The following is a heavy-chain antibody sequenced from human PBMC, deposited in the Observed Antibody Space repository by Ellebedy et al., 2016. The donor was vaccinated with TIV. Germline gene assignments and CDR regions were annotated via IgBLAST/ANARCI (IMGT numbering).Heavy chain of an antibody. CDR2: MNPNSGNT. CDR3: AREGDTAMVRGMDV. J-gene: IGHJ6*02. D-gene: IGHD5-18*01. Sequence: AASVKVSCKASGYTFTNFDINWVRQATGQGLEWMGWMNPNSGNTGYAQKFQGRVTMTRNTSISTAYMELSSLRSEDTAVYYCAREGDTAMVRGMDVWGQGTTVTVSS. V-gene: IGHV1-8*01. CDR1: GYTFTNFD.